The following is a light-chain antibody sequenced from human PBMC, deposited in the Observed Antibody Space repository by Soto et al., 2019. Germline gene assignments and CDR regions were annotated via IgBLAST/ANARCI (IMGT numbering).Light chain of an antibody. CDR2: GAS. Sequence: DIQMTQSPSSLSASVGDRVTITCRASQGISTFLAWFQQKPGKAPKSLIYGASSLQYGIPSWFSGSGSGTHFTLTISSLQPEDFAIYYCQQYHSYPPAFGQGTKVEIK. J-gene: IGKJ1*01. CDR1: QGISTF. V-gene: IGKV1-16*01. CDR3: QQYHSYPPA.